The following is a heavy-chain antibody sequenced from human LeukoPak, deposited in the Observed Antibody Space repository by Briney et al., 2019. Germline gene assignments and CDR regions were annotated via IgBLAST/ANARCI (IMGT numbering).Heavy chain of an antibody. CDR1: GFTFSSHS. J-gene: IGHJ4*02. CDR2: ITGSSSSI. V-gene: IGHV3-21*04. D-gene: IGHD6-19*01. Sequence: GGSLRLSCAASGFTFSSHSMNWVRQAPGKGLEWVSSITGSSSSIYYADSVKGRFTVSRDNAKNSLYLQMSSLRSDDTAVYYCARDDGYSSGWQDYWGQGTLVTVSS. CDR3: ARDDGYSSGWQDY.